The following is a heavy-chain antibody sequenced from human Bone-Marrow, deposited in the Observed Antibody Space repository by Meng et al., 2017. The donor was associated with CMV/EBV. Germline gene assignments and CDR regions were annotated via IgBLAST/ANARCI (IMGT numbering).Heavy chain of an antibody. D-gene: IGHD6-6*01. CDR1: GFTFSNFP. CDR3: AKDSAEYSSSSDY. V-gene: IGHV3-30*04. Sequence: GGSLRLSCAASGFTFSNFPMHWVRQAPGQGLEWVAVISHDGGNEYYADSVKGRITISRDNSRNTLYLQMNSLRAEDTAVYYCAKDSAEYSSSSDYWGQGTLVTVSS. CDR2: ISHDGGNE. J-gene: IGHJ4*02.